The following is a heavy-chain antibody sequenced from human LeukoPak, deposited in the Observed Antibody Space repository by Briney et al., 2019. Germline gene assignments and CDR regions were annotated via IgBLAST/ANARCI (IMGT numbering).Heavy chain of an antibody. CDR2: ISSSSSTI. D-gene: IGHD6-6*01. CDR3: AKAYSSSSRGEFDY. J-gene: IGHJ4*02. CDR1: GFTFSSYS. V-gene: IGHV3-48*04. Sequence: PGGSLRLSCAASGFTFSSYSMNWVRQAPGKGLEWVSYISSSSSTIYYADSVKGRFTISRDNSKNTLYLQMNSLRAEDTAVYYCAKAYSSSSRGEFDYWGQGTLVTVSS.